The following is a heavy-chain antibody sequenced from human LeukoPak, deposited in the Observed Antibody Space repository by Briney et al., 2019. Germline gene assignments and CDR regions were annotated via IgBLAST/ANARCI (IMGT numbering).Heavy chain of an antibody. V-gene: IGHV4-34*01. CDR2: INHSGNT. J-gene: IGHJ4*02. Sequence: SETLSLTCAVFGGSFSGYYWIWIRQPPGKGLECIGEINHSGNTNYNPSLKSRVTISVDTYKNQVSLKLRSVTAADTAVYYCARGRSPPDTREFDYWGQGTLVTVSS. D-gene: IGHD5-18*01. CDR3: ARGRSPPDTREFDY. CDR1: GGSFSGYY.